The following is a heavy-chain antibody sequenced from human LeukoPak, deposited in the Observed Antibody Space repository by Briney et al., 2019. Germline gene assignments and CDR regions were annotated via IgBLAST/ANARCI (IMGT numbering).Heavy chain of an antibody. D-gene: IGHD4-17*01. CDR3: ARVLRSFDSDAFDI. J-gene: IGHJ3*02. CDR2: IYYSGST. CDR1: GGSISSGGYY. V-gene: IGHV4-31*03. Sequence: PSETLSLTCTVSGGSISSGGYYWSWISQHPGKGLEWIGYIYYSGSTYYNPSLKSRATISVDTSKNQFSPKLSSVTAADTAVYYCARVLRSFDSDAFDIWGQGTMVTVSS.